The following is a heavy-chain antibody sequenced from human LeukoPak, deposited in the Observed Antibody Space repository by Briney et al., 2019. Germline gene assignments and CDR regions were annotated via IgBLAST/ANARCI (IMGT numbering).Heavy chain of an antibody. Sequence: ASVKVSCKASGYTFTSYAMHWVRQAPGQRLEWMGWINAGNGNTKYSQKFQGRVTITRDTSASTAYMELSSLRSEDTAVYYCARGGGDYDYVWGSYRYCDYWGQGTLVTVSS. CDR2: INAGNGNT. V-gene: IGHV1-3*01. CDR1: GYTFTSYA. D-gene: IGHD3-16*02. CDR3: ARGGGDYDYVWGSYRYCDY. J-gene: IGHJ4*02.